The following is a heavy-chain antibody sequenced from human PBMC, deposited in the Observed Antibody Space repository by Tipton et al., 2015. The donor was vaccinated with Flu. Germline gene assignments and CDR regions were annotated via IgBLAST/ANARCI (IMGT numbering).Heavy chain of an antibody. CDR3: APRYDFWCVVAGP. CDR2: ISSSSSYI. CDR1: GFTFSSYS. D-gene: IGHD3-3*01. V-gene: IGHV3-21*01. J-gene: IGHJ4*02. Sequence: SLRLSCAASGFTFSSYSMNWVRQAPGKGLEWVSSISSSSSYIYYADSVKGRFTISRDNAKNSLYLQMNSLRAEDTAVYYCAPRYDFWCVVAGPWGQGPLLTVSS.